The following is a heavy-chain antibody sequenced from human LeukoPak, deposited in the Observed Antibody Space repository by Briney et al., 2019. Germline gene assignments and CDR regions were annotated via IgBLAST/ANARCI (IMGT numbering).Heavy chain of an antibody. CDR3: ARDQRCLRSDGGCDQWYFDL. CDR1: GGSISGYY. J-gene: IGHJ2*01. V-gene: IGHV4-59*01. D-gene: IGHD2-15*01. CDR2: IYHSGLT. Sequence: PSETLSLTCTVSGGSISGYYWSWLRQPPGKGLEWTGYIYHSGLTDYNPSLRSRVTISVDTPRNQFSLKLTSATAADTAIYYCARDQRCLRSDGGCDQWYFDLWGRGTLVTVSS.